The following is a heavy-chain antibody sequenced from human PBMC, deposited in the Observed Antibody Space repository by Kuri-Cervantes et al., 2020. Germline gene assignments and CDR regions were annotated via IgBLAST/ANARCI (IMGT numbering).Heavy chain of an antibody. V-gene: IGHV3-7*01. CDR2: IKQDGSEK. CDR1: GFTFSSYG. Sequence: GESLKISCAASGFTFSSYGMHWVRQAPGKGLEWVANIKQDGSEKCYVDSVKGRFTISRDNDKNSLYLQMNSLRAEDTAVYYCARGDDDYDYYYYYGMDVWGQGTTVTVSS. CDR3: ARGDDDYDYYYYYGMDV. D-gene: IGHD4-17*01. J-gene: IGHJ6*02.